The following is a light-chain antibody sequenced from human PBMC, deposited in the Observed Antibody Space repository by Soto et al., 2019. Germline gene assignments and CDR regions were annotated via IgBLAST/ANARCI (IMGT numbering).Light chain of an antibody. Sequence: QSVLTQPPSVSGAPGQRVTISCTGSSSNIGAGYDVHWYQQLPGTAPKLLIYGNSNRPSGVPDRFSGSKSGTSASLAITGLQDEDEADYYCQSYDRSLSGYVVLGGGTKLTVL. J-gene: IGLJ2*01. V-gene: IGLV1-40*01. CDR1: SSNIGAGYD. CDR3: QSYDRSLSGYVV. CDR2: GNS.